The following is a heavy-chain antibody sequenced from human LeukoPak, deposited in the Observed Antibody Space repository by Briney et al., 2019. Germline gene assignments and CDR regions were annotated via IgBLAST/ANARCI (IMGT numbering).Heavy chain of an antibody. CDR2: IYYSGST. V-gene: IGHV4-39*07. D-gene: IGHD2-2*01. Sequence: SSQTLSLTCTVSGGSISSSSYYWGWIRQPPGKGLEWIGSIYYSGSTYYNPSLKSRVTISVDTSKNQFSLKLSSVTAADTAVYYCARDALGYCSSTSCSDWGQGTLVTVSS. CDR1: GGSISSSSYY. J-gene: IGHJ4*02. CDR3: ARDALGYCSSTSCSD.